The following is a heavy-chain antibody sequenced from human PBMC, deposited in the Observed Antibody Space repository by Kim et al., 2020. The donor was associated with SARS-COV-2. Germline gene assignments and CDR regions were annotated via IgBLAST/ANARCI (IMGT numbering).Heavy chain of an antibody. J-gene: IGHJ4*02. D-gene: IGHD4-17*01. CDR1: GGSISSYY. V-gene: IGHV4-59*13. CDR3: ARGPAPDYGDLGLDY. CDR2: IYYSGST. Sequence: SETLSLTCTVSGGSISSYYWSWIRQPPGKGLEWIGYIYYSGSTNYNPSLKSRVTISVDTSKNQFSLKLSSVTAADTAVYYCARGPAPDYGDLGLDYWGQGTLVTVSS.